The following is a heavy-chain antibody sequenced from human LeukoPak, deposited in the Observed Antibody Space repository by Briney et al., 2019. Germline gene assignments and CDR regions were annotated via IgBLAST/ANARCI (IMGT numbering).Heavy chain of an antibody. V-gene: IGHV4-34*01. CDR3: ARGSREAGQYYDSSGYSDY. Sequence: KPSETLSLTCAVYGGSFSGYYWSWIRQPPGKGLEWIGEINHSGSTNYNPSLKSRVTISVDTSKNQFSLKLSSVTAADTAVYYCARGSREAGQYYDSSGYSDYWGQGTLVTVSS. J-gene: IGHJ4*02. CDR1: GGSFSGYY. CDR2: INHSGST. D-gene: IGHD3-22*01.